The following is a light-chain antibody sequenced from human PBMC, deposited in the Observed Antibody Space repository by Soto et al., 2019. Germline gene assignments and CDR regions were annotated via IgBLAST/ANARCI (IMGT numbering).Light chain of an antibody. V-gene: IGKV1-5*03. CDR1: QSVSRW. CDR2: KGS. J-gene: IGKJ3*01. Sequence: DIQMTQSPSILPASVGDSVTISCRASQSVSRWLAWYQQKPGKAPKLLIYKGSYLESGLPSRFSGSGSVTEFTLTINSLQPDDFATYYCQQYKTDFTFGPGTKV. CDR3: QQYKTDFT.